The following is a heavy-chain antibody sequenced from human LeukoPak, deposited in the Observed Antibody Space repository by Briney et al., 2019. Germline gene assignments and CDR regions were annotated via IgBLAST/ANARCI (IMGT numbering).Heavy chain of an antibody. Sequence: GGSLRLSCAASEFTFSSYAMYWVRQAPGKGLEWVTVISYDGSDKYYADSVKGRFTISRDNSKNTLYLQMNSLRAEDTAVYYCARGVFNYYDSSGTFDYWGQGTLVTVSS. CDR2: ISYDGSDK. D-gene: IGHD3-22*01. V-gene: IGHV3-30-3*01. J-gene: IGHJ4*02. CDR1: EFTFSSYA. CDR3: ARGVFNYYDSSGTFDY.